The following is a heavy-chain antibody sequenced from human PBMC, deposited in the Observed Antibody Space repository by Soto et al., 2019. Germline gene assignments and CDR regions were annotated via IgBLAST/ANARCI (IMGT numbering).Heavy chain of an antibody. J-gene: IGHJ6*02. CDR2: IYHSGST. V-gene: IGHV4-4*02. CDR3: ARVSGSYYYGMDV. D-gene: IGHD2-15*01. CDR1: GGSISSSNW. Sequence: QVQLQESGPGLVKPSGTLSLTCAVSGGSISSSNWWSWVRQPPGKGLEWIGEIYHSGSTNYNPSLKSRVNISVDKSKNQFSLRLSSVTAADTAVYYCARVSGSYYYGMDVWGQGTTVTVSS.